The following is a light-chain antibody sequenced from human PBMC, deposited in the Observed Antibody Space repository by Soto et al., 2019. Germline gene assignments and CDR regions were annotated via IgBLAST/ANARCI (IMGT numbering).Light chain of an antibody. J-gene: IGKJ5*01. CDR2: EVS. CDR3: QQYNNWPRPIT. CDR1: QSVSNN. Sequence: EIVMTQSPATLSVSPGERATLSCRASQSVSNNLAWFQQKPGQAPRLLIYEVSTRSAGIPTRFSGSVSGTEFTLTIRCLQSEDFAVYYCQQYNNWPRPITFGEGTRLEI. V-gene: IGKV3-15*01.